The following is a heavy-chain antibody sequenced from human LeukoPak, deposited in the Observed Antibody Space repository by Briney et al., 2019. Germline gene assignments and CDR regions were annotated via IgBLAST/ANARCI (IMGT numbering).Heavy chain of an antibody. J-gene: IGHJ5*02. CDR1: GGSFSGYY. D-gene: IGHD2-15*01. CDR2: INHSGST. Sequence: SGTLSLTCAVYGGSFSGYYWSWIRQPPGKGLEWIGEINHSGSTNYNPSLKSRVTISVDTSKNQFSLKLSSVTAADTAVYYCARGRIWFDPWGQGTLVTVSS. V-gene: IGHV4-34*01. CDR3: ARGRIWFDP.